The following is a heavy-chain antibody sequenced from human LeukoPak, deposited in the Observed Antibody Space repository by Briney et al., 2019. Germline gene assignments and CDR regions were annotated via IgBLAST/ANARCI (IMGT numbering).Heavy chain of an antibody. D-gene: IGHD7-27*01. CDR1: GFTFNTYW. CDR3: ARGVLTGIDYSDY. CDR2: IKEDGSEK. J-gene: IGHJ4*02. V-gene: IGHV3-7*03. Sequence: GGSLRLSCAASGFTFNTYWMTWVRQAPGQGLEWVADIKEDGSEKYYVDSVKGRFTISRDNAKNSLFLQMNSLRAEDTAVYYCARGVLTGIDYSDYWGQGTLVTVFS.